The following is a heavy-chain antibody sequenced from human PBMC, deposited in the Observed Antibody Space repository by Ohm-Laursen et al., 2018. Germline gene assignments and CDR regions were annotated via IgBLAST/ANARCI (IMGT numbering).Heavy chain of an antibody. CDR3: AHTGYTNDWYYFDY. CDR2: IYWDDDK. CDR1: GFSLSTSGVG. Sequence: TQTLTLTCTFSGFSLSTSGVGVGWIRQPPGEALEWLALIYWDDDKRYSPSLQSRLTITKDTSKNQVVLTMTSMDPVETATYYCAHTGYTNDWYYFDYWGQGTLVTVSS. D-gene: IGHD1-1*01. J-gene: IGHJ4*02. V-gene: IGHV2-5*02.